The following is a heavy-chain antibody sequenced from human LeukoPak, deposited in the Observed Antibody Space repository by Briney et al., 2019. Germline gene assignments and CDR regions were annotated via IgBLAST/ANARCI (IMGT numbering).Heavy chain of an antibody. CDR1: GIIFSNYW. V-gene: IGHV3-7*01. J-gene: IGHJ4*02. Sequence: GGSLRLSCAASGIIFSNYWMSWVRQAPGKGLEWVANIKQDGSERYYVDSVKGRFTISRDNAKNSLYLQMNSLRAEDTAVYYCATSFSTPANYWGQGTLVTVSS. CDR2: IKQDGSER. D-gene: IGHD2-2*01. CDR3: ATSFSTPANY.